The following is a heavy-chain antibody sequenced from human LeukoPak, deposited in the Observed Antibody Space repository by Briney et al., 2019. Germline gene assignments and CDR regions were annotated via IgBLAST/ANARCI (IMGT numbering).Heavy chain of an antibody. CDR3: ARGREIAARYFDY. V-gene: IGHV4-34*01. Sequence: SETLSLTCAVYGGSFSGYYWSWIRQPPGKGLEWIGEINHSGSTNYNPSLKSRVTISVDTSKNQFSLKLSSVTAADTAVYYRARGREIAARYFDYWGQGTLVTVSS. J-gene: IGHJ4*02. CDR2: INHSGST. CDR1: GGSFSGYY. D-gene: IGHD6-6*01.